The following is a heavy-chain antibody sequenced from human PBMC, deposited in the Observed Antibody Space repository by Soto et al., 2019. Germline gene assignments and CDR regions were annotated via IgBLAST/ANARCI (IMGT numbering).Heavy chain of an antibody. Sequence: PSETLSLTCTVSGGSISSGGYYWSWIRQHPGKGLEWIGYIYYSGSTYYNPSLKSRVTISVDTSKNQFSLKLSSVTAADTAVYYCALRLGDPGRLYFDPWGQGILVTVSS. CDR3: ALRLGDPGRLYFDP. V-gene: IGHV4-31*03. CDR1: GGSISSGGYY. CDR2: IYYSGST. D-gene: IGHD3-16*01. J-gene: IGHJ4*02.